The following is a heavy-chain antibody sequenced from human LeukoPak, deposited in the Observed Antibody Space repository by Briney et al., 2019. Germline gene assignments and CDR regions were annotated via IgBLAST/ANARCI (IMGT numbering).Heavy chain of an antibody. CDR1: GGSISSSSYY. J-gene: IGHJ4*02. V-gene: IGHV4-39*07. CDR3: ARDRGTWNDDGFDY. Sequence: KPSETLSLTCTVSGGSISSSSYYWGWIRQPPGKGLEWIGSIYYSGSTYYNPSLQSRVTISVDKSKNQFSLKLSAVPAADTAVYYCARDRGTWNDDGFDYWGQGTLVTVSS. D-gene: IGHD1-1*01. CDR2: IYYSGST.